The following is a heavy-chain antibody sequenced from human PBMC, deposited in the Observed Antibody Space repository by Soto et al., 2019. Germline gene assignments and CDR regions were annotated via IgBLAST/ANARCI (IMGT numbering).Heavy chain of an antibody. Sequence: EVQLMESGGGLVQPGGSLRLSGAASGFTFSTYWMDWVRQTPGKGLEWVANINQDGSEKNYVDSVKGRFTIYRDNAKNSLYLQMSSLTAEDSALYYCSRSLNSWGQGTLVTVSS. CDR1: GFTFSTYW. CDR3: SRSLNS. J-gene: IGHJ4*02. CDR2: INQDGSEK. V-gene: IGHV3-7*01.